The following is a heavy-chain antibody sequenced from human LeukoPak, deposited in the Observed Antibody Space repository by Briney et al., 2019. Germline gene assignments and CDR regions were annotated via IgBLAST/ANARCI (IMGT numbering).Heavy chain of an antibody. CDR2: ISAYNGNT. CDR1: GYTFSSYH. Sequence: ASVKVSCKASGYTFSSYHISWVRQAPGQGLEWMGWISAYNGNTNYAQKLQGRVTMTTDTSTSTAYMELRSLRSDDTAVYYCARDHDYYDSSGYYYAERFDYWGQGTLVTVSS. D-gene: IGHD3-22*01. V-gene: IGHV1-18*01. J-gene: IGHJ4*02. CDR3: ARDHDYYDSSGYYYAERFDY.